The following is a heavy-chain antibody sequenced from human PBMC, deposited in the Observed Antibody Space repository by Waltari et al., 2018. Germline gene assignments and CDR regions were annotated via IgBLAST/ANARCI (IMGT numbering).Heavy chain of an antibody. V-gene: IGHV4-39*01. CDR3: ASSYYDSSGPTAFDI. CDR2: IYYSGST. Sequence: QLQLQESGPGLVKPSETLSLTCTVSGGSISSSSYYWGWIRQPPGKGLEWIGSIYYSGSTYYNPSLKSRVTISVDTSKNQFSLKLSSVTAADTAVYYCASSYYDSSGPTAFDIWGQGTMVTVSS. D-gene: IGHD3-22*01. J-gene: IGHJ3*02. CDR1: GGSISSSSYY.